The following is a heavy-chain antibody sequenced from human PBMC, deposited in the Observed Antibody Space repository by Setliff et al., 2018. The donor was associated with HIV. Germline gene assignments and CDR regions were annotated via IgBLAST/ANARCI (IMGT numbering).Heavy chain of an antibody. V-gene: IGHV3-21*01. J-gene: IGHJ6*02. D-gene: IGHD3-10*01. CDR3: ARDYLYYNMYNGSPVYGMGV. CDR2: ISIGSGAAI. CDR1: GFTFRNYN. Sequence: GGSLRLSCAASGFTFRNYNFNWVRQAPGRGLEWVSSISIGSGAAIYYAESVQGRFTVSRDNSKNSLYLQMNSLRVEDTAVYYCARDYLYYNMYNGSPVYGMGVWGQGTTVTVSS.